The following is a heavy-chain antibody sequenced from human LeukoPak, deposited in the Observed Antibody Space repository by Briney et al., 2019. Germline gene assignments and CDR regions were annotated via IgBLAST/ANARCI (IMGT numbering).Heavy chain of an antibody. D-gene: IGHD3-22*01. CDR3: AKTGDYFDSSDYYRPDAFDI. V-gene: IGHV3-23*01. CDR1: GISFSTYA. CDR2: ITGSGGRT. Sequence: RAGGSLRLSCAASGISFSTYAMSWVRQAPGKGLEWVSAITGSGGRTYYADSVKGRFTISRGKSNNTLYLQMNSLRAEDTALYYCAKTGDYFDSSDYYRPDAFDIWGQGTMVTVSS. J-gene: IGHJ3*02.